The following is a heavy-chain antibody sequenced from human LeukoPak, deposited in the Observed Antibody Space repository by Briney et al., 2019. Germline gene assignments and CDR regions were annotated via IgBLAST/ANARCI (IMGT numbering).Heavy chain of an antibody. J-gene: IGHJ4*02. D-gene: IGHD1-26*01. CDR1: GFTFTSSA. CDR2: IVVGSGNT. CDR3: AAVQVGANYYFDY. Sequence: SVKVTCKASGFTFTSSAMQWVRQARGQRLEWIGWIVVGSGNTNYAQKFQERVTITRDMSTSRAYMELSSLRSEDTAVYYCAAVQVGANYYFDYWGQGTLVTVSS. V-gene: IGHV1-58*02.